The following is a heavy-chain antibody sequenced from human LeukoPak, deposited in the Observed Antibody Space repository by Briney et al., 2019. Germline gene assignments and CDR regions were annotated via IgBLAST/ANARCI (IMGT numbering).Heavy chain of an antibody. Sequence: ASVKVSCKVSGYTLTELSMHWVRQATGQGLEWMGWMNPNSGNTGYAQKFQGRVTMTRNTSISTAYMELSSLRSEDTAVYYCARQDSSGYGYYYYGMDVWGQGTTVTVSS. D-gene: IGHD3-22*01. CDR2: MNPNSGNT. V-gene: IGHV1-8*01. J-gene: IGHJ6*02. CDR3: ARQDSSGYGYYYYGMDV. CDR1: GYTLTELS.